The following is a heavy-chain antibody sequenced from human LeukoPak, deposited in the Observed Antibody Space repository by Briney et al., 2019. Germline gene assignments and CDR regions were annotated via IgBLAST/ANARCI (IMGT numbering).Heavy chain of an antibody. CDR2: IHSGGRT. CDR3: ASRDRGYYYGMDV. J-gene: IGHJ6*02. V-gene: IGHV3-66*01. CDR1: GLTVSSNY. Sequence: GGSLRLSCAASGLTVSSNYMSWVRQAPGKGLEWVSVIHSGGRTYYADSVKGRFTISRDNSKNTLYLQMNSLRVEDTAVYYCASRDRGYYYGMDVWGQGTTVTVSS. D-gene: IGHD3-10*01.